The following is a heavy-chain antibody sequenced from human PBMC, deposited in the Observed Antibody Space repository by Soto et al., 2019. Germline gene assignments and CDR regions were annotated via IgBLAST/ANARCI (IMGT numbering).Heavy chain of an antibody. D-gene: IGHD2-2*01. Sequence: LSLTCAVSGGSVNRGGYSWSWIRQTPGKGLEWLAYIYGTGNTIDNQSLNSRATISLDEPNNQFALHLTSVTAADPAVYYCAISIVTPSAMFDHWGQGLLVT. CDR3: AISIVTPSAMFDH. CDR2: IYGTGNT. J-gene: IGHJ5*02. V-gene: IGHV4-30-2*01. CDR1: GGSVNRGGYS.